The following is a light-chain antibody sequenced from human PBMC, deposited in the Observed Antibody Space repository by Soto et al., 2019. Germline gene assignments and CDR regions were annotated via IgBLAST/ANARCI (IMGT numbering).Light chain of an antibody. V-gene: IGKV1-39*01. J-gene: IGKJ2*02. Sequence: DIQMPQSPSSLSASVGARVTITCRSSRSISHYLNWYQLIPGKAPKVLISAASRLQSGVPSRFRGSGSGTDFTLTVSSLQPEDFVTYSCQKSYNMPRTFGQGTKLAI. CDR3: QKSYNMPRT. CDR1: RSISHY. CDR2: AAS.